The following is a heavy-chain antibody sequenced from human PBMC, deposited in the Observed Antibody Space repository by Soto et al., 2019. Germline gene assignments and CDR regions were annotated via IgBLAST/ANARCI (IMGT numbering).Heavy chain of an antibody. D-gene: IGHD3-10*02. J-gene: IGHJ4*02. CDR2: ISFDGRNT. CDR3: AKQSCSGIYYNVGSGGHVDY. CDR1: GFTFNSYG. Sequence: GGARRLSCAASGFTFNSYGMHWVRQAPGKGLEWVVVISFDGRNTYYADSVKGRFTISRDNSKNTLYLQMTSLRAEDTAVYYWAKQSCSGIYYNVGSGGHVDYWGQGTLVTVSS. V-gene: IGHV3-30*18.